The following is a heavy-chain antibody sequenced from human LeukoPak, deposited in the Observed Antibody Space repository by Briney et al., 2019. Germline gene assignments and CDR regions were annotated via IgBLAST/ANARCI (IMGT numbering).Heavy chain of an antibody. Sequence: GGSLRLSCAASGFTFSSHEMNWVRQAPGKGLEWVAYISSRVSTMYYADFVKGRFTISRDNAKNSLYLQMNSLRAEDTAVYYCARELHSYNNWGQGTLVTVSS. CDR3: ARELHSYNN. CDR1: GFTFSSHE. D-gene: IGHD5-18*01. J-gene: IGHJ4*02. CDR2: ISSRVSTM. V-gene: IGHV3-48*03.